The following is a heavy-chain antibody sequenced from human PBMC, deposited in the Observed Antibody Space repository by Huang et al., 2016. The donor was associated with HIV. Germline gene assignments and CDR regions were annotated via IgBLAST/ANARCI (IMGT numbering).Heavy chain of an antibody. CDR2: IDYSGGT. D-gene: IGHD3-3*01. CDR1: GGSISTHY. V-gene: IGHV4-59*11. Sequence: QVQLQESGPGLVKPSETLSLTCTVSGGSISTHYWSWIRQPPGKGLEWIGSIDYSGGTNHSPRLKSRVTILLDTSKNQFSLRVNSVTAADTAMYYCARDHHDFWRGYRRMYFFDHWGQGTLVTVSS. CDR3: ARDHHDFWRGYRRMYFFDH. J-gene: IGHJ4*02.